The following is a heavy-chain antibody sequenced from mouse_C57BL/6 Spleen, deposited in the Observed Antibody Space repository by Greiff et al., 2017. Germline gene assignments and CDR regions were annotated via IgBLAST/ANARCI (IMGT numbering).Heavy chain of an antibody. CDR2: IDPETGGT. CDR1: GYTFTDYE. CDR3: TREEKLGLYYYAMDY. D-gene: IGHD4-1*01. V-gene: IGHV1-15*01. J-gene: IGHJ4*01. Sequence: VQLQQSGAELVRPGASVTLSCKASGYTFTDYEMHWVKQTPVHGLEWIGAIDPETGGTAYNQKFKGKAILTADKSSSTAYMELRSLTSEDSAVXYCTREEKLGLYYYAMDYWGQGTSVTVSS.